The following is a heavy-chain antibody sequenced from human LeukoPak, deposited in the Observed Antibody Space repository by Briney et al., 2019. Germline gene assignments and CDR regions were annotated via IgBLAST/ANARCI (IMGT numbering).Heavy chain of an antibody. CDR1: GASITSGDWY. Sequence: SETLSLTCTVSGASITSGDWYWSWIRQSPGKGLEWIGYIHFSGATFYNPSLNSRITISSDTSKSQFSLKLSSVTAADTAVYYCARSDSSSWYYFDYWGQGTLVTVSS. D-gene: IGHD6-13*01. CDR2: IHFSGAT. CDR3: ARSDSSSWYYFDY. V-gene: IGHV4-30-4*08. J-gene: IGHJ4*02.